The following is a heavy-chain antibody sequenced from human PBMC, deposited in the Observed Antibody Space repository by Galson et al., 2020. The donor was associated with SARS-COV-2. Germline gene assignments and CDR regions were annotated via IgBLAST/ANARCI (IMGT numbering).Heavy chain of an antibody. V-gene: IGHV3-11*06. CDR3: AGLSNPHAKYDFDY. CDR1: GFTISDYS. Sequence: GGSLRLTCAASGFTISDYSISWIRQAPAQGLERDSNISSSSSYTNYADTVKGRFTISRDNAKNSLYLQMNSLRAEGTAVYYCAGLSNPHAKYDFDYWGQGTLVTVSS. J-gene: IGHJ4*02. D-gene: IGHD4-4*01. CDR2: ISSSSSYT.